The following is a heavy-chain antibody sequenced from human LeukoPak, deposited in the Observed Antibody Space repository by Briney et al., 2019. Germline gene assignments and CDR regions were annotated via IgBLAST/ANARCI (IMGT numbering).Heavy chain of an antibody. CDR2: IIPIFGTA. V-gene: IGHV1-69*13. CDR1: GGTFSSYA. Sequence: SVKVSCKASGGTFSSYAISWVRQAPGQGLEWMGGIIPIFGTANYAQKFQGRVTITADESTSTAYMELSNLRSEDTAVYYCARQPSYSSAWSRVFGSALNQAIAAFDIWGQGTMVTVSS. CDR3: ARQPSYSSAWSRVFGSALNQAIAAFDI. D-gene: IGHD6-19*01. J-gene: IGHJ3*02.